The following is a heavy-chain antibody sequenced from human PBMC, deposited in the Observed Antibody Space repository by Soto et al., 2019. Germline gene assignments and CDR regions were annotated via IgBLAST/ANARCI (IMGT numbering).Heavy chain of an antibody. D-gene: IGHD5-12*01. CDR2: ISSSSSYI. J-gene: IGHJ4*02. CDR1: GFTFSSYS. V-gene: IGHV3-21*01. Sequence: GGSLRLSCAASGFTFSSYSMNWVRQAPGKGLEWVSSISSSSSYIYYADSVKGRFTISRDNAKNSLYLQMNSLRAEDTAVYYCARAHGRDGYNFYWDYWGQGTLVTVSS. CDR3: ARAHGRDGYNFYWDY.